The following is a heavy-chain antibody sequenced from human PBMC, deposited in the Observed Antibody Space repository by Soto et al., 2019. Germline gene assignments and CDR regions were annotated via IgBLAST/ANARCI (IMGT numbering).Heavy chain of an antibody. J-gene: IGHJ6*02. V-gene: IGHV3-30*18. CDR2: ISYNGIGK. CDR1: GITFSTYD. Sequence: QLQLVESGGGVVQPGRSLRLSCAASGITFSTYDMHWVRQAPGKGMEWVAVISYNGIGKLYADSVKGRFSISRDNSKNTVYLQMNSLRAEDTAMYYCAKPQGDGYHKYGMDVWGQGTTVTVSS. D-gene: IGHD2-21*01. CDR3: AKPQGDGYHKYGMDV.